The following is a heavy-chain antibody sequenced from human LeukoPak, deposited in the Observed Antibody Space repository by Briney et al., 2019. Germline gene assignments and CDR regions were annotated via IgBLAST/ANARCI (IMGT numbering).Heavy chain of an antibody. D-gene: IGHD1-1*01. CDR3: ARGGGETGTTS. CDR1: GGSISSGDYY. J-gene: IGHJ5*02. V-gene: IGHV4-30-4*01. Sequence: SQTLSLTCTVSGGSISSGDYYWSWIRQPPGKGLEWIGYIYYSGSTYYNPSLKSRVTISEDTSKNQFSLKLSSVTAADTAVYYCARGGGETGTTSWGQGTLVTVSS. CDR2: IYYSGST.